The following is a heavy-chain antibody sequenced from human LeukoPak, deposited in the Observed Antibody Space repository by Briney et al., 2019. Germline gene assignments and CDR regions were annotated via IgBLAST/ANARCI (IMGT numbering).Heavy chain of an antibody. J-gene: IGHJ4*02. D-gene: IGHD3-10*01. CDR1: GFTFSSYA. Sequence: GGSLRLSCAASGFTFSSYAMSWVRQAPGKGLEWVSAISGSGGSTYYADSVKGRFTISRDNSKNTLYLQMNSLRAEDTAVYYCAKDLRYYGSGSYLPDYWGQGTLVTVSS. CDR2: ISGSGGST. CDR3: AKDLRYYGSGSYLPDY. V-gene: IGHV3-23*01.